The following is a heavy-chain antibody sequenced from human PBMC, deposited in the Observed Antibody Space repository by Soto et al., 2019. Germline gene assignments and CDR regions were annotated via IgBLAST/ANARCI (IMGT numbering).Heavy chain of an antibody. CDR1: GYSFSTYA. CDR2: IHGDNGNT. J-gene: IGHJ6*03. CDR3: AREPVRHQLPPGLYMDV. Sequence: QVHLVQSGAEVKKPGASVKVSCKASGYSFSTYAMNWVRQAPGQGLEWMGWIHGDNGNTKYSQKFQGRVTITRDTSASTFTSYMELSSLRSEDTGVYYSAREPVRHQLPPGLYMDVWGEGTTVTVSS. V-gene: IGHV1-3*01. D-gene: IGHD2-2*01.